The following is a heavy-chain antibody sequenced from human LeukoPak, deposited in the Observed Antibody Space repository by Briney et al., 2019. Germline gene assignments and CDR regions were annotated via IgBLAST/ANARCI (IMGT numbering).Heavy chain of an antibody. J-gene: IGHJ4*02. V-gene: IGHV5-51*01. CDR3: ARRPGAVKGANYFDY. D-gene: IGHD6-19*01. Sequence: GESLKISCKGSGYSFTSYWIGWVRQMPGKGLEWMGIIYPGDSDTRYGPSFQGQVTISADKSISTAYLQWSSLKASDTAMYYCARRPGAVKGANYFDYWGQGTLVTVSS. CDR2: IYPGDSDT. CDR1: GYSFTSYW.